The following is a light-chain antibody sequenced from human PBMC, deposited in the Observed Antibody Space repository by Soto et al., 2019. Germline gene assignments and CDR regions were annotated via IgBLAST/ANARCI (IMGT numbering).Light chain of an antibody. J-gene: IGKJ5*01. Sequence: EIVLTQSPATLSLSPGERATISCRASQSVSSYLAWYQQKPGQAPRLLIYDTSTRATGIPARFSGSGSGTEFTLTISSLQSEDFAVYYCQQYNNWPPITFGQGTRLEIK. CDR2: DTS. CDR1: QSVSSY. V-gene: IGKV3-15*01. CDR3: QQYNNWPPIT.